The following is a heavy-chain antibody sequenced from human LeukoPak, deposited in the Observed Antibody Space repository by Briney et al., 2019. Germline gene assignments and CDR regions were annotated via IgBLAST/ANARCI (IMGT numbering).Heavy chain of an antibody. Sequence: GGSLRLSCEPSGFTFRSYAMNWVRQAPGRGLEWVSSISGSGNSPYYADFVKGRFTISRDNSKSTLYLQMNSLRAEDTAVYYCASGREGYNTAFGYWGQGTLLTVSS. J-gene: IGHJ4*02. CDR3: ASGREGYNTAFGY. D-gene: IGHD5-24*01. CDR1: GFTFRSYA. CDR2: ISGSGNSP. V-gene: IGHV3-23*01.